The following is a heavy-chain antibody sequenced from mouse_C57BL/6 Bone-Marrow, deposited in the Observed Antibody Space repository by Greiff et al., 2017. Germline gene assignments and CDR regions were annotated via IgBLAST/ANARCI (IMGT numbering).Heavy chain of an antibody. Sequence: QVQLQQSGAELVRPGTSVKVSCKASGYAFTNYLIEWVKQRPGQGLEWIGVINPGSGGTNYNEKFKGKATLTADKSSSTAYMQLSSLTSEDSAVYFCAKGWDGYFAWFAYWGQGTLVTVSA. D-gene: IGHD2-3*01. CDR3: AKGWDGYFAWFAY. J-gene: IGHJ3*01. CDR1: GYAFTNYL. V-gene: IGHV1-54*01. CDR2: INPGSGGT.